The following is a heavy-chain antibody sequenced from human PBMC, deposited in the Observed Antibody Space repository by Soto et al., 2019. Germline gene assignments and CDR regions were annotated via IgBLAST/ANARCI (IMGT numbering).Heavy chain of an antibody. CDR2: ISGSGAGT. Sequence: GGSLRLSCEASGFTFANYAMAWVRQAPGKGLEWVSTISGSGAGTNYADSVKGRLTISRDNSKNTVYLQMNSLRAEDTAVYYCAAGLTYCGGDCYGYWGQGTLVTVSS. J-gene: IGHJ4*02. CDR1: GFTFANYA. V-gene: IGHV3-23*01. CDR3: AAGLTYCGGDCYGY. D-gene: IGHD2-21*01.